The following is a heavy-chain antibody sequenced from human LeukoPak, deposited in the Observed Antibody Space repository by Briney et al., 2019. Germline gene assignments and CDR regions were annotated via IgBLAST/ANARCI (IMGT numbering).Heavy chain of an antibody. J-gene: IGHJ4*02. CDR2: IYYSGST. Sequence: PSETLSLTCTVSGGSISSSSYYWGWLRQPPGKGLEWIGSIYYSGSTYYNPSLKSRVTISVDTSKNQFSLKLSSVTAADTAVYYCARQQKAAIFGVVPGEYFDYWGQGTLVTVSS. V-gene: IGHV4-39*01. CDR1: GGSISSSSYY. CDR3: ARQQKAAIFGVVPGEYFDY. D-gene: IGHD3-3*01.